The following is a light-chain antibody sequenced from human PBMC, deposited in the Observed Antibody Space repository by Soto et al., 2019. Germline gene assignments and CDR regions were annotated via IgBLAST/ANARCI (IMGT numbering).Light chain of an antibody. J-gene: IGLJ1*01. CDR1: RFNVGSGYE. CDR3: QSYDITLSGHV. V-gene: IGLV1-40*01. Sequence: QAVVTQPPSVSGAPGQRVTISCTGNRFNVGSGYEVHWYQQFPGTAPRLLIHGNSNRPSGVPDRFSGFASGTSASLAITGLQAEDEADYYCQSYDITLSGHVFGTGTKLTVL. CDR2: GNS.